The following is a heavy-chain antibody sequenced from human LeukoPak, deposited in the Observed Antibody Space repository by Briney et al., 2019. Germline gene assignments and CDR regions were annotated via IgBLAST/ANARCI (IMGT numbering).Heavy chain of an antibody. CDR3: EREYSYGFDH. D-gene: IGHD5-18*01. CDR2: ISYDGNNK. CDR1: RFTFSNYA. V-gene: IGHV3-30*04. J-gene: IGHJ4*02. Sequence: GGSLRLSCAASRFTFSNYAMHWDRQAPGKGLEWVAVISYDGNNKYYADSVKGRFTISRDNSKNTLYLEMNSLRAEDTAVYYCEREYSYGFDHWGQGTLVTVSS.